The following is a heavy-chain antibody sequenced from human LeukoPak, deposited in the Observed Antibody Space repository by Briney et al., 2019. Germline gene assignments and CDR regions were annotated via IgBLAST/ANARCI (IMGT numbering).Heavy chain of an antibody. V-gene: IGHV4-39*01. CDR1: GGSINSTNYY. Sequence: SETLSLTCTVSGGSINSTNYYWGWIRQPPGKGLEWIGSIYYSGSTYYNPSLRSRVTISVDTSKNQFSLKLSSVTAADTAVYFCARHGASGSYLYYFDYWGQGTLVTVSS. J-gene: IGHJ4*02. D-gene: IGHD1-26*01. CDR3: ARHGASGSYLYYFDY. CDR2: IYYSGST.